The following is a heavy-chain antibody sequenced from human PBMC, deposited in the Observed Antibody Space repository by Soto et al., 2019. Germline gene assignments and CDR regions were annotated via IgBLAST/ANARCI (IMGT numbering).Heavy chain of an antibody. V-gene: IGHV4-59*08. Sequence: QVQLQESGPGLVKPSETLSLTCTVSGGSISSYYWSWIRQPPGKGLEWIGYIYYSGSTNYNPSLKYRVTISVDTSKTQFSLNLSSMTAADTAVYYCARRYGYSFDYWGQGTLVTVSS. CDR1: GGSISSYY. J-gene: IGHJ4*02. CDR3: ARRYGYSFDY. CDR2: IYYSGST. D-gene: IGHD1-1*01.